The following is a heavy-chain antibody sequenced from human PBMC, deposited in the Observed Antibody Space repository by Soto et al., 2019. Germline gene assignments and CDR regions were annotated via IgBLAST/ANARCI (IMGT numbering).Heavy chain of an antibody. V-gene: IGHV1-69*08. CDR2: IIPVLGPP. CDR3: SRRGDDSLSVDFDR. D-gene: IGHD5-12*01. CDR1: GDTFSTST. J-gene: IGHJ4*02. Sequence: QVQLVQSGAEVKKPGSSVTVSCTVSGDTFSTSTINWVRQAPRQGLEWMGRIIPVLGPPNYSQTFQERLIITADTSTNTVYMELSSLRSEDTAVYFCSRRGDDSLSVDFDRWGQGTLVTVSS.